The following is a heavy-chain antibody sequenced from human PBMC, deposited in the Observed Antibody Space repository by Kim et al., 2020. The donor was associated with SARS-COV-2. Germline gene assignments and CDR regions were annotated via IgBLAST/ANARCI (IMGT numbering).Heavy chain of an antibody. Sequence: SVKVSCKASGGTFSNYAINWVRQAPGQGLEWMGGIIPIFGTTNYAQKFQGRVTITADESTSTAYMELSSLRSEDTAVYYCARGSSGWFSLDKNYYYYGMDVWGQGTTVTVSS. CDR2: IIPIFGTT. CDR1: GGTFSNYA. D-gene: IGHD6-19*01. J-gene: IGHJ6*02. CDR3: ARGSSGWFSLDKNYYYYGMDV. V-gene: IGHV1-69*13.